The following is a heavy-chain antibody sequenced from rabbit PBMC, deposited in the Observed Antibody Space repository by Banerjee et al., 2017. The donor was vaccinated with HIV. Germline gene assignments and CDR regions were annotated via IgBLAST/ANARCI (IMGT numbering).Heavy chain of an antibody. Sequence: QEQLVESGGGLVQPGESLTLSCKASGFDFSSYGVSWVRQAPGKGLEWIGTIYAGKGRTYYASWVNGRFTISSDNARNTLYLQLNSLTAADTATYFCARDLAGITGWNFGLWGPGTLVTVS. CDR3: ARDLAGITGWNFGL. J-gene: IGHJ4*01. CDR1: GFDFSSYG. V-gene: IGHV1S47*01. CDR2: IYAGKGRT. D-gene: IGHD4-1*01.